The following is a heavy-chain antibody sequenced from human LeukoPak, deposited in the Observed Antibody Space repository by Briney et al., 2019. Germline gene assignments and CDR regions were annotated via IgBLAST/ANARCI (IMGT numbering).Heavy chain of an antibody. CDR1: GGTFSSYA. CDR2: IIPIFGTA. V-gene: IGHV1-69*13. D-gene: IGHD2-15*01. Sequence: SVKVSCKASGGTFSSYAISWVRQAPGQGLEWMGRIIPIFGTANYAQKVQGRVTITADESTSTAYTELSSLRSEDTAVYYCARSNFVVVVAKKSPSGSNWFDPWGQGTLVTVSS. J-gene: IGHJ5*02. CDR3: ARSNFVVVVAKKSPSGSNWFDP.